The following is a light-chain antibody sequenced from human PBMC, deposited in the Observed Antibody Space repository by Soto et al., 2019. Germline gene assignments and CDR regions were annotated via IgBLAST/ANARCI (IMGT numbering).Light chain of an antibody. CDR3: CSYAGSSLYV. CDR2: DVS. V-gene: IGLV2-11*01. CDR1: SSDVGTYDF. J-gene: IGLJ1*01. Sequence: QSALTQPRSVSGSPGQSVTISCTGTSSDVGTYDFVSWYQQHPGKAPRLMIFDVSERPSGVPDRFSGSKSGNTASLTISGLQAEDEADYYCCSYAGSSLYVFGTGTKLTVL.